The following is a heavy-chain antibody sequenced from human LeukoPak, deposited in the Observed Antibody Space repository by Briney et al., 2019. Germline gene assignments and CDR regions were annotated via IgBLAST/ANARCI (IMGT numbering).Heavy chain of an antibody. CDR3: AKAGAVAGTDWFDP. Sequence: GGSLRLSCAASGFTFSSYAMSWVRQAPGKGLEWVSAISGSGGSTYYADSMKGRFTISRDNSKNTLYLQMNSLGAEDTAVYYCAKAGAVAGTDWFDPWGQGTLVTVSS. CDR1: GFTFSSYA. V-gene: IGHV3-23*01. D-gene: IGHD6-19*01. J-gene: IGHJ5*02. CDR2: ISGSGGST.